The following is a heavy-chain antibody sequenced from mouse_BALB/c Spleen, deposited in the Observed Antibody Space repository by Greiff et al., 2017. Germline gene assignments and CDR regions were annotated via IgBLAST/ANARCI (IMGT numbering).Heavy chain of an antibody. CDR2: IYPGNSDT. Sequence: EVQLQQSGTVLARPGASVKMSCKASGYSFASYWMHWVKQRPGQGLEWIGAIYPGNSDTSYNQKFKGKAKLTAVTSDSTAYMELSSLTNEDSAVYYCTRGGTSHWYFDVWGAGTTVTVSS. V-gene: IGHV1-5*01. CDR1: GYSFASYW. J-gene: IGHJ1*01. CDR3: TRGGTSHWYFDV. D-gene: IGHD3-3*01.